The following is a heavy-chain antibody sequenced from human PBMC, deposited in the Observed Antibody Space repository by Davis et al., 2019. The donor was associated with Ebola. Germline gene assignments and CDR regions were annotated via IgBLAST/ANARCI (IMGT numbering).Heavy chain of an antibody. V-gene: IGHV3-23*01. CDR3: AKDLDIVVVPAANSLFDY. D-gene: IGHD2-2*01. CDR2: ISGSGGST. Sequence: PGGSLRLSCAASGFPSSSYAMSWVRQAPGKGLEWVSAISGSGGSTYYADSVKGRFTISRDNTKNTLYLQMNSLRAEDTAVYYCAKDLDIVVVPAANSLFDYWGQGTRVTVSS. CDR1: GFPSSSYA. J-gene: IGHJ4*02.